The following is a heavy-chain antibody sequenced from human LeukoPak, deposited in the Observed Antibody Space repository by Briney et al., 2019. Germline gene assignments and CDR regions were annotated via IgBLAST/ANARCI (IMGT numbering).Heavy chain of an antibody. CDR1: GGSISSSSYY. D-gene: IGHD5-12*01. J-gene: IGHJ4*02. CDR2: INHSGST. CDR3: ASTSCCGYSGYDYPGDFDY. V-gene: IGHV4-39*07. Sequence: SETLSLTCTVSGGSISSSSYYWGWIRQPPGKGLEWIGEINHSGSTNYNPSLKSRVTISVDTSKNQFSLKLSSVTAADTAVYYCASTSCCGYSGYDYPGDFDYWGQGTLVTFSS.